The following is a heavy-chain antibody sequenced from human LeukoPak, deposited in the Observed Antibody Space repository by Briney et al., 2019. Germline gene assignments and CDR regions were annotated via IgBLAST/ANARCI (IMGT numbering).Heavy chain of an antibody. V-gene: IGHV3-20*04. D-gene: IGHD2-2*01. CDR1: GFTFHDYG. CDR2: INWNGGST. CDR3: ARDQTYCSSTSFSDWFDP. J-gene: IGHJ5*02. Sequence: GGSLRLSCAASGFTFHDYGMLWVRQAPGKGLEWVSGINWNGGSTDYADSVKGRFTISRDNPKNSLYLQMNRLKAEDTALYYCARDQTYCSSTSFSDWFDPWGQGTLVTVSS.